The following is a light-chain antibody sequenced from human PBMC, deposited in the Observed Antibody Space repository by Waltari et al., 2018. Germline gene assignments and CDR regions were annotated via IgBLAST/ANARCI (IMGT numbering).Light chain of an antibody. CDR1: NRDVGSYAL. J-gene: IGLJ2*01. CDR3: CSYAGSSTFT. V-gene: IGLV2-23*02. Sequence: QSALTQPASVSGSPGPSTTISCTGTNRDVGSYALVYWYQQHPGKAPKLMIYEVYKRPSGVSNRFSGSKSGNTASLTISGLQAEDEADYYCCSYAGSSTFTFGGGTKLTVL. CDR2: EVY.